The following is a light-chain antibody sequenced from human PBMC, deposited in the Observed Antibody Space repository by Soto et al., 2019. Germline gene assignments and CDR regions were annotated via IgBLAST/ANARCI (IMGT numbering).Light chain of an antibody. J-gene: IGKJ5*01. CDR3: QLYGISHH. CDR2: KAS. Sequence: DIQMTQSPSTLSASVGDRVTITCRASQSISSWLAWYQQKPGKAPKLLIYKASSVESGVPSRFSGSGSETEFTLTISSLLPDDFAVYYCQLYGISHHFGQGTRLEI. V-gene: IGKV1-5*03. CDR1: QSISSW.